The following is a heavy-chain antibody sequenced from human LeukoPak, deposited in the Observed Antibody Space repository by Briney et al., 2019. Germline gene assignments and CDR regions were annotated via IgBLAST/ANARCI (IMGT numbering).Heavy chain of an antibody. J-gene: IGHJ4*02. Sequence: PSETLSLTCTVSGGSISSYYWGWIRQPPGKGLEWIGYIYYSGSTNYNPSLKSRVTISVDTSKNQFSLKLSSVTAADTAVYYCARVKDFWSGPDYWGQGTLVTVSS. CDR3: ARVKDFWSGPDY. D-gene: IGHD3-3*01. CDR2: IYYSGST. V-gene: IGHV4-59*01. CDR1: GGSISSYY.